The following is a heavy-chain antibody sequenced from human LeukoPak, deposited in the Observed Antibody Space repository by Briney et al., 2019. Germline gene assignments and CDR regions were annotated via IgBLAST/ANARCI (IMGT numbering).Heavy chain of an antibody. D-gene: IGHD1-26*01. CDR3: SGSYSY. J-gene: IGHJ4*02. CDR2: IRYDGSDK. CDR1: GFTFGNYG. V-gene: IGHV3-30*02. Sequence: GGSLRLSCAASGFTFGNYGMHWVRQAPGKGLEWVAFIRYDGSDKYHADSVKGRFTISRDNSKNTLYLQMNSLRPEDTAVYFCSGSYSYWGQGTLVTVSS.